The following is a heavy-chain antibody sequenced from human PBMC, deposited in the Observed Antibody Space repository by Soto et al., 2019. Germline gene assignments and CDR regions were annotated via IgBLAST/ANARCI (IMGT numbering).Heavy chain of an antibody. CDR2: IYYSGST. Sequence: TLSLTCTVSGGSISSYYWSWIRQPPGKGREWIGYIYYSGSTNYNPSLKSRVTISVDTSKNQFSLKLSSVTAADTAVYYCARGPPSVMVYASNWGQGTLVTVSS. J-gene: IGHJ4*02. CDR3: ARGPPSVMVYASN. CDR1: GGSISSYY. V-gene: IGHV4-59*01. D-gene: IGHD2-8*01.